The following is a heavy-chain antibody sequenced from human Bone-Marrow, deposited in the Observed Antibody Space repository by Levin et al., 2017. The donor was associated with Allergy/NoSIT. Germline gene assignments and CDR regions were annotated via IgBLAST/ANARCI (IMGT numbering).Heavy chain of an antibody. Sequence: SETLSLTCAVSGYSISSGYYWGWIRQPPGRGLEWIGSIFHTGNTDYSTSLKSRISMSVDTSKNHFSLRLTSVTAADTAVYYCARLGGVANTGAIDHWGQGTLVSVSS. CDR3: ARLGGVANTGAIDH. D-gene: IGHD5-12*01. J-gene: IGHJ4*02. V-gene: IGHV4-38-2*01. CDR2: IFHTGNT. CDR1: GYSISSGYY.